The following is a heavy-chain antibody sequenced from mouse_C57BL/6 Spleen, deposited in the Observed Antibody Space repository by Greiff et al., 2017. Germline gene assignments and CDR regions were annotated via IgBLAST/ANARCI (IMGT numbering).Heavy chain of an antibody. V-gene: IGHV1-61*01. CDR3: ARFDYDWTHWYFDV. D-gene: IGHD2-4*01. Sequence: QVQLQQPGAELVRPGSSVKLSCKASGYTFTSYWMDWVKQRPGQGLEWIGNIYPSDSETHYNQKFKDKATLTVDKSSSTAYMQLSSLTSEDSAVYYGARFDYDWTHWYFDVWGTGTTVTVSS. CDR2: IYPSDSET. CDR1: GYTFTSYW. J-gene: IGHJ1*03.